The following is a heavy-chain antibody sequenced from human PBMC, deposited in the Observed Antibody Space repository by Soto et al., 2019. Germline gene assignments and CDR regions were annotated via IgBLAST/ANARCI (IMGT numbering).Heavy chain of an antibody. CDR1: GFTFSSYG. J-gene: IGHJ6*02. D-gene: IGHD6-19*01. CDR2: ISYDGRNK. Sequence: GGSLRLSCAASGFTFSSYGMHWVRQAPGKGLEGVAVISYDGRNKYYADAVKGRFTISRDNSKNTLYLQMSSLRAEDTAVYYCVKDGSSGWPYFYDMDVWGQGTTVTVSS. CDR3: VKDGSSGWPYFYDMDV. V-gene: IGHV3-30*18.